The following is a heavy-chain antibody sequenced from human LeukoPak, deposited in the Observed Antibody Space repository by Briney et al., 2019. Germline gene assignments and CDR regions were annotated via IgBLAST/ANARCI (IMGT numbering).Heavy chain of an antibody. V-gene: IGHV4-39*07. D-gene: IGHD6-6*01. CDR1: GGSISGSSYY. CDR2: IYYSGST. Sequence: SETLSLTCTVSGGSISGSSYYWGWIRQPPGKGLEWIGSIYYSGSTYYNPSLKSRVTISVDTSKNQFSLKLSSVTAADTAVYYCAASIAALDVWGQGTTVTVSS. J-gene: IGHJ6*02. CDR3: AASIAALDV.